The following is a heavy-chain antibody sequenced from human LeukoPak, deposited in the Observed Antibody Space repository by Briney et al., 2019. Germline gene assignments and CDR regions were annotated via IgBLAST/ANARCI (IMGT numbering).Heavy chain of an antibody. D-gene: IGHD6-13*01. V-gene: IGHV3-21*01. J-gene: IGHJ4*02. CDR1: GFTFSSYS. CDR2: ISSSSSYI. Sequence: GGSLRLSCAASGFTFSSYSMNWVRQAPGKGLEWVSFISSSSSYIHYADSVKGRFTISRDNAKNSLYLQMNRLRAEETAVYYCARDSRIAAAGSSDYWGQGTLVTVSS. CDR3: ARDSRIAAAGSSDY.